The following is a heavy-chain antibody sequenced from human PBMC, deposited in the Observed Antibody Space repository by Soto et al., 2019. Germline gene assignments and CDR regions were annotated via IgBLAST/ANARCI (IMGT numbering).Heavy chain of an antibody. D-gene: IGHD6-19*01. CDR2: IYHSGST. V-gene: IGHV4-4*02. Sequence: SETLSLTCAVSGGSISSSDWWSWVRQPPGKGLEWIGEIYHSGSTNYNPSLMSRVTISVDKSKNQFSLKLSSVTAADTAVYYCARDRIAVAGTDWGHGTLVTSSS. CDR3: ARDRIAVAGTD. CDR1: GGSISSSDW. J-gene: IGHJ4*01.